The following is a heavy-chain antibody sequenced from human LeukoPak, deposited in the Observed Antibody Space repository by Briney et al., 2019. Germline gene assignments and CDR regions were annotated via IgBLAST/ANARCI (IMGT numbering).Heavy chain of an antibody. J-gene: IGHJ4*02. Sequence: PGGSLRLSCAASGFTFSSYSMNWVRQAPGKGLEWVSSISSSSSYIYYADSVKGRFTISGDHAKNSLYLQMNSLRAEDTAVYYCARDGVPSGRSYYDFWSGRRPPPDYWGQGTLVTVSS. D-gene: IGHD3-3*01. V-gene: IGHV3-21*01. CDR3: ARDGVPSGRSYYDFWSGRRPPPDY. CDR1: GFTFSSYS. CDR2: ISSSSSYI.